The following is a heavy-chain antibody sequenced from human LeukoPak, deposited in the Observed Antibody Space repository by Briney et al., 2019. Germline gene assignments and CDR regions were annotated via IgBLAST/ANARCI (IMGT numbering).Heavy chain of an antibody. CDR2: IYPGDSDT. CDR1: GYSFTSYW. J-gene: IGHJ3*02. D-gene: IGHD2-15*01. Sequence: GESLKISCXGSGYSFTSYWIGWARQMPGKGLEWMRIIYPGDSDTRYSTSFQGQVSISADKSISTAYLQWSSLKASDTAIYYCARSYCSSGSCYNPNIWGQGTMVTVSS. CDR3: ARSYCSSGSCYNPNI. V-gene: IGHV5-51*01.